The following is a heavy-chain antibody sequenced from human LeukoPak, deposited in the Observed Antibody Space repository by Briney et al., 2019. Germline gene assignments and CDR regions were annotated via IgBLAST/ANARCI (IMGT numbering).Heavy chain of an antibody. D-gene: IGHD4-17*01. Sequence: AETLSLTCAVYGGSFSGYYWSWIRQPPGKGLEWIGEINHSGSTNYNPSLKSRVTISVDTSKNQFSLKLSSVTAADTAVYYCARGRTVTTYDYWGQGTLVTVSS. CDR1: GGSFSGYY. J-gene: IGHJ4*02. CDR3: ARGRTVTTYDY. V-gene: IGHV4-34*01. CDR2: INHSGST.